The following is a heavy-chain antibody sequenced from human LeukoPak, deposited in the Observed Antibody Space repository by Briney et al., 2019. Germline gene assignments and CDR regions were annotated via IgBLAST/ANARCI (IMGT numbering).Heavy chain of an antibody. CDR3: ASTLGFDY. Sequence: SETLSLTCTVSGGSISSYYWSWIRQPPGKGLEWIGYIYYSGSTNYNPSLKSRVTISVDTSKNQFSLKLSSVTAADTAVYYCASTLGFDYWGQGTLVTVSS. V-gene: IGHV4-59*01. D-gene: IGHD1-26*01. CDR2: IYYSGST. CDR1: GGSISSYY. J-gene: IGHJ4*02.